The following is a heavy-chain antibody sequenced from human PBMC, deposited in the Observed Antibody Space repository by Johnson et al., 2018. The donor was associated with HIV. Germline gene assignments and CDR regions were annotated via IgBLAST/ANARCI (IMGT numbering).Heavy chain of an antibody. Sequence: VQLVESGGGLVQPGRSLKLSCAASGFTFSGSAMHWVRQASGKGLEWVGRIRGRANTYATAYAASLKGSFTISRDDSTNTAYLQMNSLRAEDTAVYYCAKDQRRVPAAMPNAFDIWGQGTMVTVSS. CDR3: AKDQRRVPAAMPNAFDI. CDR2: IRGRANTYAT. J-gene: IGHJ3*02. D-gene: IGHD2-2*01. CDR1: GFTFSGSA. V-gene: IGHV3-73*01.